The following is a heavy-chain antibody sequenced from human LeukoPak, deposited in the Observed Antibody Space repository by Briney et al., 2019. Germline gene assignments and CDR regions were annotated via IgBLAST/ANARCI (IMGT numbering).Heavy chain of an antibody. J-gene: IGHJ4*02. V-gene: IGHV3-23*01. CDR2: ISGSGGST. D-gene: IGHD2-15*01. Sequence: PGGSLRLSCAASGFTFSSYAMSWVRQAPGKGLEWVSAISGSGGSTYYADSVKGRFTISRDNSKNTLYLQMNSLRAEDTAVYYCAKLGPVVVVAAIDSGFGYWGQGTLVTVSS. CDR3: AKLGPVVVVAAIDSGFGY. CDR1: GFTFSSYA.